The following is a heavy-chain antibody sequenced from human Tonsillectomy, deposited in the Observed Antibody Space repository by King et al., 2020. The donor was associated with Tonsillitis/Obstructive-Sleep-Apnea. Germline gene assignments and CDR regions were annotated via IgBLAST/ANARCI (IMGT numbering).Heavy chain of an antibody. CDR3: SILSVVVTRNDACDL. D-gene: IGHD3-22*01. CDR1: GYTFTGYY. Sequence: VQLVESGAEVKKPGASVKVSCKGSGYTFTGYYMHWVRQAPGQRLECMGWFNPNTGDTKYAQKFQGRVTMTRDTSMSTAYMELNRLRSDETAVYYCSILSVVVTRNDACDLWGQGTWVTVSS. CDR2: FNPNTGDT. V-gene: IGHV1-2*02. J-gene: IGHJ3*01.